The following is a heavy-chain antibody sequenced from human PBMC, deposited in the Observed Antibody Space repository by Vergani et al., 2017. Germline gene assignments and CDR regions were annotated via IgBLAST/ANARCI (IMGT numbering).Heavy chain of an antibody. D-gene: IGHD1-1*01. Sequence: EVALVQSGPEMRKPGESLKISCKGSEYSFGNYWIGWVRQMPGKGLEWMGIIYPADSDTRYSPSFQGQVTISADKSISNAFLQWDSLKASDTALYYCARHTTYTDSWGQGTLVTVSS. V-gene: IGHV5-51*01. J-gene: IGHJ4*02. CDR2: IYPADSDT. CDR1: EYSFGNYW. CDR3: ARHTTYTDS.